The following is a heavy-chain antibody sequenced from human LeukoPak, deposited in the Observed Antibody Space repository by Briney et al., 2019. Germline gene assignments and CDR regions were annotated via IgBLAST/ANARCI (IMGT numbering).Heavy chain of an antibody. CDR2: VNDRGST. V-gene: IGHV4-34*01. J-gene: IGHJ6*03. CDR3: ARGVVSGRFGDYYYYMDV. D-gene: IGHD3-16*01. Sequence: SETLSLTCAVYGWSFSVHYWTWIRQPPGKGLQWLGEVNDRGSTNYNPSLKSRLTISENKSKKQVSLRLPSVTAADTAVYYCARGVVSGRFGDYYYYMDVWGKGTTVTVSS. CDR1: GWSFSVHY.